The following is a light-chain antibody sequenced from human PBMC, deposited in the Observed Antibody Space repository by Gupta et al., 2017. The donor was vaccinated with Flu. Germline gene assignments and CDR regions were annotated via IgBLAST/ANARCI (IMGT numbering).Light chain of an antibody. J-gene: IGKJ5*01. CDR3: QQYSNWPPLT. CDR1: QSVSSY. CDR2: DAS. Sequence: DIVLTLSQGTLPLSPGERATLPCRASQSVSSYLAWYQQKPGQAPRLLIYDASNRATDIPARFSGSGSGTDFTLTISILEPEDFAVYYCQQYSNWPPLTFGQGTRLEIK. V-gene: IGKV3-11*01.